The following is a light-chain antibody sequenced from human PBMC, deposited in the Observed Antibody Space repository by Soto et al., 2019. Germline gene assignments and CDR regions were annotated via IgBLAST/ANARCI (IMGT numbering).Light chain of an antibody. CDR3: QQYNRRWT. Sequence: DIQMTQSPSTLSASVGARVPVTCRASQSISTSLAWYQQKPGKAPKLLIYKASSLESGVPSRFSGSGSGTEFTLTISSLQPDDSATYYCQQYNRRWTFGQGTKVDIK. CDR2: KAS. J-gene: IGKJ1*01. V-gene: IGKV1-5*03. CDR1: QSISTS.